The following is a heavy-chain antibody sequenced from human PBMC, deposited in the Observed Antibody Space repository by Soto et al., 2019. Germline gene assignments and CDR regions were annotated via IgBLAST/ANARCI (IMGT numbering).Heavy chain of an antibody. J-gene: IGHJ6*02. CDR1: GYTFTTYG. CDR2: ISAYNGNT. D-gene: IGHD6-19*01. V-gene: IGHV1-18*01. Sequence: QVQLVQSGAEVKKPGASVKVSCKASGYTFTTYGISWVRQAPGQGLEWMGWISAYNGNTNYTQKIQGRVTMTTDTSTSTAYMELRSLRSDDTAVYYCARQQWLYYYYGMDVWGQGTTVTVSS. CDR3: ARQQWLYYYYGMDV.